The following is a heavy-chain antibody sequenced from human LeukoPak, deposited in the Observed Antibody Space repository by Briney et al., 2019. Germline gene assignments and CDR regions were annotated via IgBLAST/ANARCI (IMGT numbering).Heavy chain of an antibody. D-gene: IGHD6-19*01. CDR1: GYTFTSYA. Sequence: GASVKVSCKASGYTFTSYAMHWVRQAPGQRLEWMGWINAGNGNTKYSQKFQGRVTITRDTSASTAYMELSSLRSEDTAVYYCARETEYSSGWYGFDYWGQGTLVTVSS. J-gene: IGHJ4*02. CDR2: INAGNGNT. V-gene: IGHV1-3*01. CDR3: ARETEYSSGWYGFDY.